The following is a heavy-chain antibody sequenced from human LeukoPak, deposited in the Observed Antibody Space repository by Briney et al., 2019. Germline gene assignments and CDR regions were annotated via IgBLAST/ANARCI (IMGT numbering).Heavy chain of an antibody. CDR1: GFTFNINS. J-gene: IGHJ5*02. D-gene: IGHD3-10*01. CDR2: IRADGGDT. V-gene: IGHV3-23*01. Sequence: GGSLRLSCAASGFTFNINSTSWVRQAPGKGLEWVSTIRADGGDTYCADSVKGRFTISRDNSKNTLYLEMNNLRAEDTAVYYCARGGFTTWFDPWGQGALVTVSS. CDR3: ARGGFTTWFDP.